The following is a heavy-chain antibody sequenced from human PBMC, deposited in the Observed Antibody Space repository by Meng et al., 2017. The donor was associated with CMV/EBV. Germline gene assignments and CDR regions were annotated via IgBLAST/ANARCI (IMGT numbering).Heavy chain of an antibody. CDR3: ARAEWELTRDYGMDV. D-gene: IGHD1-26*01. J-gene: IGHJ6*02. Sequence: ASVKVSCKASRYTFTGYYMHWVRQAPGQGLEWMGWINPNSGGTNYAQKFQGRVTMTRDTSISTAYMELSRLRSDDTAVYYCARAEWELTRDYGMDVWGQGTTVTVSS. CDR2: INPNSGGT. CDR1: RYTFTGYY. V-gene: IGHV1-2*02.